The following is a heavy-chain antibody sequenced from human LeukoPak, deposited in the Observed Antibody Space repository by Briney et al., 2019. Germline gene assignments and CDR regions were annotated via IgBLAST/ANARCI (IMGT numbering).Heavy chain of an antibody. CDR1: GYTFTGYY. D-gene: IGHD1-26*01. Sequence: GASVTVSCKASGYTFTGYYMHWVRQAPGQGLEWMGWINPNSGGTNYAQKFQGRVTMTRDTSISTAYMELSRLRSDDTAVYYCARDHRGIVGVDDAFDIWGQGTMVTVSS. V-gene: IGHV1-2*02. CDR2: INPNSGGT. CDR3: ARDHRGIVGVDDAFDI. J-gene: IGHJ3*02.